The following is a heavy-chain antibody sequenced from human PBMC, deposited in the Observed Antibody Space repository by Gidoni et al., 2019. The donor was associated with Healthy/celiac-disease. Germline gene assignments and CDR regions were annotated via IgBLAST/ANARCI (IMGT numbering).Heavy chain of an antibody. V-gene: IGHV4-39*01. CDR2: IYYSGST. CDR3: ARRRFWSGYSRTGWFDP. CDR1: GGSISSSSYY. D-gene: IGHD3-3*01. J-gene: IGHJ5*02. Sequence: QLQLQESGPGLVKPSETLSLTCTVSGGSISSSSYYWGWIRQPPGKGLEWIGSIYYSGSTYYNPSLKSRVTISVDTSKNQFSLKLSSVTAADTAVYYCARRRFWSGYSRTGWFDPWGQGTLVTVSS.